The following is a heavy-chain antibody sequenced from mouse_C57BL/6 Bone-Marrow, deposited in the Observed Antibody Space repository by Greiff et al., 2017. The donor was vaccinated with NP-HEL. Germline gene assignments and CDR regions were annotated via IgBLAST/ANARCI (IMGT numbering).Heavy chain of an antibody. D-gene: IGHD2-4*01. Sequence: VQLQQPGAELVMPGASVKLSCKASGYTFTSYWMHWVKQRPGQGLEWIGEIDPSDSYTNYNQKFKGKSTLTVDKSSSTAYMQLSSLTSEDSAVYYCARSGYYDYDNYAMDYWGQGTSVTVSS. CDR1: GYTFTSYW. J-gene: IGHJ4*01. CDR2: IDPSDSYT. CDR3: ARSGYYDYDNYAMDY. V-gene: IGHV1-69*01.